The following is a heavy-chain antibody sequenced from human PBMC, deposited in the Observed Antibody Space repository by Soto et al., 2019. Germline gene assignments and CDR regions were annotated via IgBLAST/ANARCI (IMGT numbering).Heavy chain of an antibody. CDR2: ISAYNGNT. D-gene: IGHD2-2*01. Sequence: GASVKVSCKASGYTFTSYGISWVRQAPGQGLEWMGWISAYNGNTNYAQKLQGRVTMTTDTSTSTAYMELRSLRSDDTAVYYCARDLGTGGYCSSTSCFKREFFDYWGQGTLVTVSS. CDR3: ARDLGTGGYCSSTSCFKREFFDY. V-gene: IGHV1-18*01. J-gene: IGHJ4*02. CDR1: GYTFTSYG.